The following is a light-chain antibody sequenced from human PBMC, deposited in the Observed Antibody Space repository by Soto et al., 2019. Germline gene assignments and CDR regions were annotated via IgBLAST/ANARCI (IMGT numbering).Light chain of an antibody. CDR2: KAS. J-gene: IGKJ1*01. V-gene: IGKV1-5*03. CDR1: QSISYW. Sequence: IHMTHSPSTLSASLGYIVTITCRASQSISYWLAWYQQKPGKAPNLLIYKASNLESGVPSRFNGSGSGTDFTLTISRLQTDDFASYYCQQYSTYWTFGQGTKVDI. CDR3: QQYSTYWT.